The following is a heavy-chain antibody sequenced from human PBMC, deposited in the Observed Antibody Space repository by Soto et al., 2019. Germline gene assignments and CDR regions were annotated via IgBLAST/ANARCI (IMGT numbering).Heavy chain of an antibody. CDR1: GGSISSGDYY. CDR2: IYYSGST. CDR3: AREEGRGYYGWGGYPPGLAP. J-gene: IGHJ5*02. V-gene: IGHV4-30-4*01. Sequence: SETLSLTCTVSGGSISSGDYYWSWIRQPPGKGLEWIGYIYYSGSTYYNPSLKSRVTISVDTSKNQFSLKLSSVTAADPAVYYGAREEGRGYYGWGGYPPGLAPWGKGTLVTV. D-gene: IGHD3-10*01.